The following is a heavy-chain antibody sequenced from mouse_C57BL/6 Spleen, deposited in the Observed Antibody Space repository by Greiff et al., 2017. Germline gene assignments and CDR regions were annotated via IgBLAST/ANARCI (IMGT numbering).Heavy chain of an antibody. V-gene: IGHV1-64*01. J-gene: IGHJ1*03. Sequence: VQLQQPGAELVKPGASVKLSCKASGYTFTSYWMHWVKQRPGQGLEWIGMIHPNSGSTNYNEKFKSKATLTVDKSSSTAYMQLSSLTSEDAAVYYCARSPYGYDGYFDVWGTGTTVTVSS. CDR2: IHPNSGST. CDR1: GYTFTSYW. D-gene: IGHD2-2*01. CDR3: ARSPYGYDGYFDV.